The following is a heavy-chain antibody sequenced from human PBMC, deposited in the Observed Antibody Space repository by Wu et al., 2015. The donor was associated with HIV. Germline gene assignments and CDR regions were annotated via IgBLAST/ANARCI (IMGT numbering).Heavy chain of an antibody. V-gene: IGHV1-69*05. J-gene: IGHJ2*01. CDR1: GGTFSSYA. CDR3: AIGLDCGGDCLWYFDL. Sequence: QVHLVQSGGEVKKPGSSVKVSCKASGGTFSSYAISWVRQAPGQGLEWMGGIIPIFGTANYAQKFQGRVTITTDESTSTAYMELSSLRSEDTAVYYCAIGLDCGGDCLWYFDLWGRGTLVTVSS. CDR2: IIPIFGTA. D-gene: IGHD2-21*02.